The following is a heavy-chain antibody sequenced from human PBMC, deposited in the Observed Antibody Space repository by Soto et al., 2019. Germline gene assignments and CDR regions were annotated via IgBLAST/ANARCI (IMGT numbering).Heavy chain of an antibody. CDR2: IYYSGST. CDR1: GGSISSGDYY. J-gene: IGHJ5*02. Sequence: SLSLTCTVSGGSISSGDYYWSWIRQPPGKGLEWIGYIYYSGSTYYNPSLKSRVTISVDTSKNQFSLKLSSVTAADTAVYYCARGKTFDYDSSGFWFDPWGQGTLVTVSS. D-gene: IGHD3-22*01. CDR3: ARGKTFDYDSSGFWFDP. V-gene: IGHV4-30-4*01.